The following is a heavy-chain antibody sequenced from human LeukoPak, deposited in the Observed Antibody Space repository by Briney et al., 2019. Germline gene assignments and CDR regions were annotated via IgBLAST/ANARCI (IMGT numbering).Heavy chain of an antibody. D-gene: IGHD3-16*01. CDR1: GFTFSNYA. CDR3: ARDLGYYGMDV. V-gene: IGHV3-48*04. Sequence: GGSLRLSCAASGFTFSNYAMSWVRQAPGKGLEWVSYISSSSSTIYYADSVKGRFTISRDNAKNSLYLQMNSLRAEDTAVYYCARDLGYYGMDVWGQGTTVTVSS. CDR2: ISSSSSTI. J-gene: IGHJ6*02.